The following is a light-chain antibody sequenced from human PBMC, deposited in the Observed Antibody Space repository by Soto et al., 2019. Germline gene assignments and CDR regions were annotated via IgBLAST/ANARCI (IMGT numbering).Light chain of an antibody. CDR2: GTS. CDR1: QSVSSSY. CDR3: QQYGNSPYT. J-gene: IGKJ2*01. Sequence: EIVLTQSPGTLSLSPGERATLSCRASQSVSSSYLVWYQQKPGQAPRLLIYGTSNRATGIPDRFSGSGSGTDFTLTICRLEPEDFAVYYCQQYGNSPYTFGQGTKLEIK. V-gene: IGKV3-20*01.